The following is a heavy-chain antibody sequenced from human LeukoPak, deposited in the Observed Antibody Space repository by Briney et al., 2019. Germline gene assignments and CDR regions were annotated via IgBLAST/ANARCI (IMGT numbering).Heavy chain of an antibody. CDR2: IYYSGST. CDR1: GGSISSYY. V-gene: IGHV4-59*08. CDR3: ARHTNWANDAFDI. Sequence: SETLSLTCTVSGGSISSYYWSWIRQPPGKGLEWIGYIYYSGSTNYNPSLKSRVTISVDTSKNQFSLKLSSVTAADTAVYYCARHTNWANDAFDIWGQGTMVTVSS. D-gene: IGHD1-1*01. J-gene: IGHJ3*02.